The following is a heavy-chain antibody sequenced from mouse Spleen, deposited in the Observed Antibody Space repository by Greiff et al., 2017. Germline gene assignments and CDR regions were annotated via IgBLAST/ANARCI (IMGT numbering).Heavy chain of an antibody. CDR3: ARGGTGNPFDY. CDR1: GFTFSSYT. J-gene: IGHJ2*01. V-gene: IGHV5-9*04. CDR2: ISSGGGNT. D-gene: IGHD3-3*01. Sequence: EVKVEESGGGLVKPGGSLKLSCAASGFTFSSYTMSWVRQTPAKRLEWVATISSGGGNTYYPDSVKGRFTISRDNARNTLYLQMSSLRSEDTAMYYCARGGTGNPFDYWGQGTTLTVSS.